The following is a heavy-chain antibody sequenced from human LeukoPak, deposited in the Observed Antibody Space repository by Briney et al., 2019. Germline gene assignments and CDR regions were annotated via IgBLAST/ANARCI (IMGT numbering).Heavy chain of an antibody. D-gene: IGHD3-22*01. CDR2: IIPIFGTA. CDR1: GYTFTGYY. J-gene: IGHJ4*02. V-gene: IGHV1-69*13. CDR3: ARGIYDSSTYYFDY. Sequence: GASVKVSCKASGYTFTGYYMHWVRQAPGQGLEWMGGIIPIFGTANYAQKFQGRVTITADESTSTAYMELSSLRSEDTAVYYCARGIYDSSTYYFDYWGQGTLVTVSS.